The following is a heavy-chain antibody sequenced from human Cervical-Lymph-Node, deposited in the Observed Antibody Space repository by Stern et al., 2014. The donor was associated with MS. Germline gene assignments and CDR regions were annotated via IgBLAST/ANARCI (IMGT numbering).Heavy chain of an antibody. J-gene: IGHJ5*02. CDR1: NVSIGTHY. D-gene: IGHD4-11*01. Sequence: QVQLVESGPGLVKPSDTLSLTCTVSNVSIGTHYWSWIRQPAGKGLEWIGHVYSSGSTKFNPSLKSRVTMSVNTSTKQVSLRLTSVTAADTAVYFCARHGVDYSNFGVYNWFDLWGQGTLVTVSS. CDR3: ARHGVDYSNFGVYNWFDL. V-gene: IGHV4-4*07. CDR2: VYSSGST.